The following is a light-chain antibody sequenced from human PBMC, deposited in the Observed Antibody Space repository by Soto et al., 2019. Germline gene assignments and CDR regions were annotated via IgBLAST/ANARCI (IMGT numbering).Light chain of an antibody. V-gene: IGLV2-18*02. J-gene: IGLJ1*01. CDR1: SSDVGSHKS. Sequence: QSALTQPPSVSGSPGQSVTISCSGSSSDVGSHKSVSWYKQAPGTSPKLIIFEVNNRPSGVPDRFSESKSGNTASLTISGLQPEDEADDYCSAYIASSTSHVFGTGTKLTVL. CDR3: SAYIASSTSHV. CDR2: EVN.